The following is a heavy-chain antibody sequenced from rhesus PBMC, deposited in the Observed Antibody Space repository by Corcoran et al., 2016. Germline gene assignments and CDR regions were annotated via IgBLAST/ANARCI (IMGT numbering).Heavy chain of an antibody. Sequence: EVQLVESGGGLVQPGGSLRLSCAASGFTFSSYGMSWVRQAPGKGLEGVSSNSSASCYIYYADSVKGRFTISRDNAKNALSLQMNSLRAEDTAVYYCTSEDCTGSGCYAGYAFDFWGQGLRVTVSS. CDR1: GFTFSSYG. J-gene: IGHJ3*01. CDR3: TSEDCTGSGCYAGYAFDF. CDR2: NSSASCYI. D-gene: IGHD2-21*01. V-gene: IGHV3S16*01.